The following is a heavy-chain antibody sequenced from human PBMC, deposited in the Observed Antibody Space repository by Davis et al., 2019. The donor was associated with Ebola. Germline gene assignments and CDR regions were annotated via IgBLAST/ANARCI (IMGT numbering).Heavy chain of an antibody. V-gene: IGHV4-61*08. CDR2: IYYSGST. Sequence: MPSETLSLTCTVSAGSISSGGYYWSWIRQHPGKGLEWIGYIYYSGSTNYNPSLKSRVTISVDTSKNQFSLKLRSVTAADTAVYYCARDIVGDGSGGYWGQGTLVTVSS. CDR3: ARDIVGDGSGGY. CDR1: AGSISSGGYY. D-gene: IGHD5-24*01. J-gene: IGHJ4*02.